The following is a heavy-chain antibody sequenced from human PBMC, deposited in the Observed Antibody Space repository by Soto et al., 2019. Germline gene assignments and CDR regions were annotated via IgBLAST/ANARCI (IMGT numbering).Heavy chain of an antibody. CDR1: IFTIDSYA. CDR2: ISGSGSST. J-gene: IGHJ6*02. D-gene: IGHD2-2*01. CDR3: AISTRWGYYGMDV. V-gene: IGHV3-23*01. Sequence: EVQLLESGGGLIQPGGSLRLSCAASIFTIDSYAMSWVRQAPGKGLEWVSSISGSGSSTYYADSVKGRVTISKDNSRNRLFLQMNSLRAWDTAVYYCAISTRWGYYGMDVWGQGTTVTVSS.